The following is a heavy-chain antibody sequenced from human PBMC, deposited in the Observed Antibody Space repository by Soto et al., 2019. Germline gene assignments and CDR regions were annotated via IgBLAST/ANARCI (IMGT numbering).Heavy chain of an antibody. J-gene: IGHJ3*02. CDR3: ARDPLTYYYDSSGPSGLFDI. V-gene: IGHV1-2*02. CDR1: GYTFTGYY. CDR2: INPNSGGT. Sequence: ASVKVSCKASGYTFTGYYMHWVRQAPGQGLERMGWINPNSGGTNYAQKFQGRVTMTRDTSISTAYMELSRLRSDDTAVYYCARDPLTYYYDSSGPSGLFDIWGQGTMVTVSS. D-gene: IGHD3-22*01.